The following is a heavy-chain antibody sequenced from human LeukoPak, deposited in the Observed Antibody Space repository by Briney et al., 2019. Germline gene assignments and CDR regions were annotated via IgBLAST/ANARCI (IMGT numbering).Heavy chain of an antibody. CDR2: MNPNSGNK. D-gene: IGHD6-13*01. Sequence: ASVKVSCKASGYTFTSYDINWVRQATGQGLEWMGWMNPNSGNKGYAQKFQGRVTMTRNTSISTAYMELSSLRSEDTAVYYCASSAGTSHGMDVWGQGTTVTVSS. V-gene: IGHV1-8*01. J-gene: IGHJ6*02. CDR3: ASSAGTSHGMDV. CDR1: GYTFTSYD.